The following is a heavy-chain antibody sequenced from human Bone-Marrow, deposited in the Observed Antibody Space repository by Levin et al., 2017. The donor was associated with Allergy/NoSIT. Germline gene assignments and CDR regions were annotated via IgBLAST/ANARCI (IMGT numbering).Heavy chain of an antibody. CDR2: ISSMAHNFAT. D-gene: IGHD4-17*01. V-gene: IGHV3-73*01. CDR1: GFTFGGSA. CDR3: TRSTYGDHDFDP. Sequence: GESLKISCAASGFTFGGSAMHWVRQAPGRGLEWVGRISSMAHNFATAYNVSLQGRVTISRDESSNTAYLQMKSLKIEDTAVYYCTRSTYGDHDFDPWGQGTLVIVSS. J-gene: IGHJ5*02.